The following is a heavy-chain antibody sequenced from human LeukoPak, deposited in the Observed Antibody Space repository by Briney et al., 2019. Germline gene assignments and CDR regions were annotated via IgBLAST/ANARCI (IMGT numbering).Heavy chain of an antibody. Sequence: PGRSLRLSCAASGFTFSSYAMHWVRQAPGKGLEWVAVISYDGSNKYYADSVKGRFTISRDNSKNTLYLQMNSLRAEDTAVYYWWRELIAEVNWFRPRGQGTLVTVSS. J-gene: IGHJ5*02. CDR2: ISYDGSNK. V-gene: IGHV3-30*04. CDR1: GFTFSSYA. D-gene: IGHD6-13*01. CDR3: WRELIAEVNWFRP.